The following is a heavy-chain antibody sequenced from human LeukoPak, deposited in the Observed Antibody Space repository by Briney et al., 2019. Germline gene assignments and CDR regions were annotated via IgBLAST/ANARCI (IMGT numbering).Heavy chain of an antibody. J-gene: IGHJ6*03. CDR1: GFSFSSYG. CDR2: IRFDGDNQ. V-gene: IGHV3-33*08. CDR3: ARFAASYMDV. Sequence: GGSLRLSCAAFGFSFSSYGMHWVRQAPGKGLEWVASIRFDGDNQNYGEAVKGRFTISRNNAENRLFLQMNNVSAEDTAVYFCARFAASYMDVWGQGTTVTVSS. D-gene: IGHD6-25*01.